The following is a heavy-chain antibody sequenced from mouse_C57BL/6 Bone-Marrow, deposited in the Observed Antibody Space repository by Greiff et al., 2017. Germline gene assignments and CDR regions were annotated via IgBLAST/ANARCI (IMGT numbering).Heavy chain of an antibody. V-gene: IGHV1-63*01. D-gene: IGHD2-4*01. CDR2: IYPGGGYP. Sequence: QVQLKESGAGLVRPGTSVKMSCKASGYTFTNYWIGWAKQRPGHGLEWIGDIYPGGGYPNYNENFKGKAKLTADKSSSTAYMQFSSLTSEDYAIYYCARLSYDYDAYAMDYWGQGTSVTVSS. J-gene: IGHJ4*01. CDR3: ARLSYDYDAYAMDY. CDR1: GYTFTNYW.